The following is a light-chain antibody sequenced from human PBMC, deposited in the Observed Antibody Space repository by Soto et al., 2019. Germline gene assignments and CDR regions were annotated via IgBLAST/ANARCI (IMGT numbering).Light chain of an antibody. Sequence: EIVFTHAPAKLFLSQWERDSLSCSASQSVSSSYLAWYEQKPGQAPRLLIYGASSRATGIPDRFSGSGSGTDFTLTISRLEPEDFAVYYCQQYGSSGTFGQGTKVAIK. CDR1: QSVSSSY. J-gene: IGKJ1*01. CDR3: QQYGSSGT. CDR2: GAS. V-gene: IGKV3-20*01.